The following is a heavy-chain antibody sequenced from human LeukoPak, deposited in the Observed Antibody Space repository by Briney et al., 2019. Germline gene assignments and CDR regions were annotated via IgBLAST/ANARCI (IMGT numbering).Heavy chain of an antibody. CDR3: ARGGSTYYYYGMDV. V-gene: IGHV4-31*03. D-gene: IGHD6-6*01. CDR1: GGSISSGGYY. J-gene: IGHJ6*02. CDR2: IYYSGTT. Sequence: PSQTLSLTCTVSGGSISSGGYYWSWIRQHPGKGLEWIGYIYYSGTTYYNPSLKSRVTISLDTSKNQFSLKLSSVTAADTAVYYCARGGSTYYYYGMDVWGQGTTVTVSS.